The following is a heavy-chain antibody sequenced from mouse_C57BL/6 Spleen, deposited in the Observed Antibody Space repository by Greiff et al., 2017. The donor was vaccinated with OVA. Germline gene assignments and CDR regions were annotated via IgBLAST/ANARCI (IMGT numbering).Heavy chain of an antibody. CDR1: GYAFSSSW. J-gene: IGHJ3*01. D-gene: IGHD4-1*01. CDR3: ARPPNWDPAWFAY. CDR2: IYPGDGDT. V-gene: IGHV1-82*01. Sequence: QVQLKESGPELVKPGASVKISCKASGYAFSSSWMNWVKQRPGKGLEWIGRIYPGDGDTNYNGKFKGKATLTADKSSSTAYMQLSSLTSEDSAVYFCARPPNWDPAWFAYWGQGTLVTVSA.